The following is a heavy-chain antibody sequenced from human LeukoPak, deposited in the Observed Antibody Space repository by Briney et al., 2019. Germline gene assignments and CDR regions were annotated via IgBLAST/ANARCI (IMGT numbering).Heavy chain of an antibody. CDR2: ISYDGSNK. J-gene: IGHJ4*02. CDR1: GFTFSSYA. Sequence: GGSLRLSCAASGFTFSSYAMHWVRQAPGKGLEWVAVISYDGSNKYYADSVKGRFTISRDNSKNTLYLQMNSLRAEDTAVYYCARVGGYNSGYFDSWGQGTPVIVSS. D-gene: IGHD5-24*01. CDR3: ARVGGYNSGYFDS. V-gene: IGHV3-30*14.